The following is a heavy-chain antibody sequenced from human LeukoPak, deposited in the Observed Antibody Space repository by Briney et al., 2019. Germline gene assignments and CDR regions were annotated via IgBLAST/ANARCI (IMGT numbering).Heavy chain of an antibody. CDR2: IYSGGST. D-gene: IGHD5-24*01. Sequence: SGGSLRLSCAASGFTVSSNYMSWVRQAPGKGLEWVSVIYSGGSTYYADSVKGRFTISRDNSKNTLYLQMNSLRAEDTAVYYCARDFPWRDGYNYFDYWGQGTLVTVSS. CDR1: GFTVSSNY. V-gene: IGHV3-66*01. CDR3: ARDFPWRDGYNYFDY. J-gene: IGHJ4*02.